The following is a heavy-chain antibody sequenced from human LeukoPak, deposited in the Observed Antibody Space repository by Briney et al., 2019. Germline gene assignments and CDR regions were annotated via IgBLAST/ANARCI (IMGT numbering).Heavy chain of an antibody. CDR1: GFTVSSNY. CDR2: IYSGGST. Sequence: GGSLRLSCAASGFTVSSNYMSWVRQAPGKGLEWVSVIYSGGSTYYADSVKGRFTISRDNSKNTLYLQMNSLRAEDTAVYYCAKGFGNYLNNWFDPWGQGTLVTVSS. V-gene: IGHV3-53*01. D-gene: IGHD4-11*01. CDR3: AKGFGNYLNNWFDP. J-gene: IGHJ5*02.